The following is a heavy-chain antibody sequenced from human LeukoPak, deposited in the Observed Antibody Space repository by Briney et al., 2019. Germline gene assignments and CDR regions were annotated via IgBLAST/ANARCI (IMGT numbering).Heavy chain of an antibody. J-gene: IGHJ4*02. CDR3: TRVANGDYFDF. V-gene: IGHV4-30-4*01. D-gene: IGHD4-17*01. Sequence: PSETLSLTCAVSGGSISSGDYYWSWIRQPPGKGLEWVGYIYFSGYTYYYPSLRSRVSISIDTSKNRFSLNLNSVTAADTAVYYCTRVANGDYFDFWGQGTLVTVSS. CDR2: IYFSGYT. CDR1: GGSISSGDYY.